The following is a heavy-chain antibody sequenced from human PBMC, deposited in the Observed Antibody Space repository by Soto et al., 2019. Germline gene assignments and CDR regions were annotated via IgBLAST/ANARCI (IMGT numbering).Heavy chain of an antibody. CDR1: GFIFSDYY. D-gene: IGHD3-3*01. CDR2: SKNKANNDTS. Sequence: GGSLRLSCAASGFIFSDYYIDWVRQAPGKGLEWVGRSKNKANNDTSEYAASVKGRFIISRDESKNSLYLQMNSLKTEDTAVYYCAKENYHDFWSGFFYWGQGTLVTVSS. CDR3: AKENYHDFWSGFFY. V-gene: IGHV3-72*01. J-gene: IGHJ4*02.